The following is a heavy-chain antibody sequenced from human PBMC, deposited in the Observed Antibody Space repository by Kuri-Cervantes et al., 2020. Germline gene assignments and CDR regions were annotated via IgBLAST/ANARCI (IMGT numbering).Heavy chain of an antibody. D-gene: IGHD3-3*01. Sequence: LSLTCAASGFTFSSYWMSWVRQAPGKGLEWVANIKQDGSEKYYVDSVKGRFTISRDNAKNSLYLQMNSLRAEDTAVYYCTTDRFPPSSFFWGQGTMVTVSS. CDR1: GFTFSSYW. J-gene: IGHJ3*01. CDR3: TTDRFPPSSFF. CDR2: IKQDGSEK. V-gene: IGHV3-7*01.